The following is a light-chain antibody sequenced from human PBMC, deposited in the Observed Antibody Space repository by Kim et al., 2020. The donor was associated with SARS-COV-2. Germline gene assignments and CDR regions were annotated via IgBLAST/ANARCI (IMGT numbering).Light chain of an antibody. V-gene: IGKV1D-13*01. CDR3: QQFDNYLLS. CDR1: QGISSA. J-gene: IGKJ2*03. CDR2: DAS. Sequence: AIQLTQSPSSLSASVGDRVTITCRASQGISSALAWYQQKPGKAPKLLIYDASSLDSWVPSRFSGSGSGTDFTLTISSLQPEDFATYFCQQFDNYLLSFGLGTKLEI.